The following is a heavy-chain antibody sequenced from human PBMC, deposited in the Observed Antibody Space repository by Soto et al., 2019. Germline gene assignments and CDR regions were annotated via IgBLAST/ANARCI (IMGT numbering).Heavy chain of an antibody. CDR3: ARGSTDSYPGSRIFDF. CDR2: ITDTGGDA. Sequence: ALRLSCVASGLTFGSRAMTWVRQAPGEGLQWVSTITDTGGDAKYADSVRGRFVISRDNSKKTLYLQMTSLTAEDSAMYYCARGSTDSYPGSRIFDFWGRGTLVTVSS. V-gene: IGHV3-23*01. CDR1: GLTFGSRA. J-gene: IGHJ4*02. D-gene: IGHD3-10*01.